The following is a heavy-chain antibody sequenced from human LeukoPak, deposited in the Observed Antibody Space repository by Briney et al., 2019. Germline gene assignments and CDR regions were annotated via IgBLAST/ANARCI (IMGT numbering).Heavy chain of an antibody. CDR3: ARGYDGSGYYYRNWYFDL. CDR2: MYTSGST. D-gene: IGHD3-22*01. Sequence: SETLSLTCTVSGVSLSTGSYYWGWFRHPPGQGLEYIGRMYTSGSTNYNPSLKSRSTLSVNPSKNQFYLKLSSVTAADTAVYYCARGYDGSGYYYRNWYFDLWGRGTLVTVSS. CDR1: GVSLSTGSYY. J-gene: IGHJ2*01. V-gene: IGHV4-61*02.